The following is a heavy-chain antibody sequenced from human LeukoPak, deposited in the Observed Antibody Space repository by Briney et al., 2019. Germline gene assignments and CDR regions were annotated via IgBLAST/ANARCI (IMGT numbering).Heavy chain of an antibody. J-gene: IGHJ3*02. Sequence: GGSLRLSCAASGFTFSSYAMSWVRQAPGKGLEWVSAISGSGGSTYYADSVKGRFTISRDNSKNTLYLQMNSLRAEDTAVYYCAIRDYDFWSGPERFDIWGQGTMVTVSS. V-gene: IGHV3-23*01. CDR2: ISGSGGST. CDR3: AIRDYDFWSGPERFDI. CDR1: GFTFSSYA. D-gene: IGHD3-3*01.